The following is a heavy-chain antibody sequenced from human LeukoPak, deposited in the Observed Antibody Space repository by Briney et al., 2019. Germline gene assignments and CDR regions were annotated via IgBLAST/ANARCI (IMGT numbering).Heavy chain of an antibody. V-gene: IGHV7-4-1*02. Sequence: ASVKVSCKVSGYTFTSYAMNWVRQAPGQGLEWMGWINANTGNPTYAQGFTGRFVFSLDTSVSTAYLQISSLKAEDTAVYYCATLGDWSDWWYDYWGQGTLVTVSS. CDR1: GYTFTSYA. D-gene: IGHD2-21*02. CDR2: INANTGNP. J-gene: IGHJ4*02. CDR3: ATLGDWSDWWYDY.